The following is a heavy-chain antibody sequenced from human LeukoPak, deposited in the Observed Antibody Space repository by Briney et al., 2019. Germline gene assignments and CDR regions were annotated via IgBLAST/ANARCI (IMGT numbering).Heavy chain of an antibody. V-gene: IGHV3-21*01. CDR1: GFTFSSYE. D-gene: IGHD3-3*01. CDR2: ISSSSSYI. CDR3: ASSDFWSGYGNFDY. Sequence: GGSLRLSCAASGFTFSSYEMNWVRQAPGKGLEWVSSISSSSSYIYYADSVKGRFTISRDNAKNSLYLQMNSLRAEDTAVYYCASSDFWSGYGNFDYWGQGTLVTVSS. J-gene: IGHJ4*02.